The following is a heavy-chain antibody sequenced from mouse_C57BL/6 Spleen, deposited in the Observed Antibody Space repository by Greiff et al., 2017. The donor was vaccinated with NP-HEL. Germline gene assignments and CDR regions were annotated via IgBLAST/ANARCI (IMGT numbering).Heavy chain of an antibody. Sequence: VQLKQSGPELVKPGASVKMSCKASGYTFTDYNMHWVKQSHGKSLEWIGYINPNNGGTSYNQKFKGKATLTVNKSSSTAYMELRSLTSEDSAVYYCARSLLYSNYWYFDVWGTGTTVTVSS. V-gene: IGHV1-22*01. CDR2: INPNNGGT. D-gene: IGHD2-12*01. CDR1: GYTFTDYN. J-gene: IGHJ1*03. CDR3: ARSLLYSNYWYFDV.